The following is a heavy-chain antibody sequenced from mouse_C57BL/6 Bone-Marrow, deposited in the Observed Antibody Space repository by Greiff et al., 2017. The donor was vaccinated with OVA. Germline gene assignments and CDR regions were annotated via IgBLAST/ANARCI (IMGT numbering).Heavy chain of an antibody. CDR1: GYTFTDYY. D-gene: IGHD1-1*01. CDR3: AREGGYYGSSYAMDY. CDR2: INPYNGGT. J-gene: IGHJ4*01. V-gene: IGHV1-19*01. Sequence: EVQLQQSGPVLVKPGASVKMSCKASGYTFTDYYMNWVKQSHGKSLEWIGVINPYNGGTSYNQKFKGKATLTVDKSSSTAYMELNSLTSEDSAVYYCAREGGYYGSSYAMDYWGQGTSVTVSS.